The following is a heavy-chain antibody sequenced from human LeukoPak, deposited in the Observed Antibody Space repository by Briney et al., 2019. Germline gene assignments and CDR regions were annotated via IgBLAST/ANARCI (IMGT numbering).Heavy chain of an antibody. Sequence: PGGSLRLSCAASGFTFSSYSMNWVRQAPGKGLEWVISSSSSTIYYADSVKGRFTISRDNAKNSLYLQMNSLRAEDTAVYYCARDGPLGYCSSTSCSNDAFDIWGQGTMVTVSS. CDR1: GFTFSSYS. CDR2: ISSSSSTI. V-gene: IGHV3-48*01. J-gene: IGHJ3*02. CDR3: ARDGPLGYCSSTSCSNDAFDI. D-gene: IGHD2-2*01.